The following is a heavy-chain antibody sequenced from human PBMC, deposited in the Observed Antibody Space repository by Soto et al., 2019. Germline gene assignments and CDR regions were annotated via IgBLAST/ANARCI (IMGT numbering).Heavy chain of an antibody. CDR3: ARGIFGVVKSYGMDV. CDR1: GGTFSSYP. D-gene: IGHD3-3*01. J-gene: IGHJ6*02. Sequence: SVKVSCKASGGTFSSYPISWVRQAPGQGLEWMGGIIPIFGTANYAQKFQGRVTITADKSTSTAYMELSSLRSEDTAVYYCARGIFGVVKSYGMDVWGQGTKVTVSS. V-gene: IGHV1-69*06. CDR2: IIPIFGTA.